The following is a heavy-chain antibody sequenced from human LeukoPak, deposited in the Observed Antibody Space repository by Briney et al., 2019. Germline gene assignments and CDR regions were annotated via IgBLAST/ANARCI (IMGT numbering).Heavy chain of an antibody. D-gene: IGHD3-16*01. J-gene: IGHJ5*02. Sequence: GGSLRLACAASGLTFSSRWMSWVRQAPGKGLEWVGNIQPDGREQYPVDSVKGRFTISRDNARNSLFLQMNSLRVEDTAVYYCASQSYARFDPWGQGTLVTVSS. CDR1: GLTFSSRW. CDR2: IQPDGREQ. CDR3: ASQSYARFDP. V-gene: IGHV3-7*01.